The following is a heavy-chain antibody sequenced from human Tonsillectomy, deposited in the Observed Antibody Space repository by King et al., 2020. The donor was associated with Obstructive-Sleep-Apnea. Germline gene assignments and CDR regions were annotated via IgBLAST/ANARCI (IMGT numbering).Heavy chain of an antibody. CDR3: ARGDALNYYDXXGSPSGGWFDX. CDR1: GGSLFSSSYY. D-gene: IGHD3-22*01. CDR2: IYYSGRT. J-gene: IGHJ5*02. Sequence: QMQLQESGPGLVKPSETLSLTCSVSGGSLFSSSYYWGWIRQPPGEGLEWIGSIYYSGRTFYTPSLKSRVTISIDMSKNQLSLNLSSVTAADTAVYYCARGDALNYYDXXGSPSGGWFDXXGQGTLVTVSS. V-gene: IGHV4-39*07.